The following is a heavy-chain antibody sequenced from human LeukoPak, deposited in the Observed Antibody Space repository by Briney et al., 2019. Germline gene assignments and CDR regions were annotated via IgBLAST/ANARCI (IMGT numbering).Heavy chain of an antibody. CDR2: INSDGSST. J-gene: IGHJ4*02. Sequence: GGSLRLSCAASGSTFSSYWMHWVRQAPGKGLVWVSRINSDGSSTSYADSVKGRFTISRDNAKNTLYLQMNSLRAEDTAVYYCARENDTAVAGAFLDYWGQGTLVTVSS. CDR3: ARENDTAVAGAFLDY. V-gene: IGHV3-74*01. CDR1: GSTFSSYW. D-gene: IGHD6-19*01.